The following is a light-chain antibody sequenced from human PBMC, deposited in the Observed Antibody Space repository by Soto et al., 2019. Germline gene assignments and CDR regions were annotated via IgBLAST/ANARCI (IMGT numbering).Light chain of an antibody. J-gene: IGKJ1*01. CDR3: QRYNSYSEA. V-gene: IGKV1-5*03. CDR1: QTISSW. Sequence: DIQMTQSPSTLSGSVGDRVTITCRASQTISSWLAWYQQKPGKAPKLLIYKASTLKSGVPSRFSSSGSWTEFTLTISSQQPDDFATYYCQRYNSYSEAFGQGAKVDIK. CDR2: KAS.